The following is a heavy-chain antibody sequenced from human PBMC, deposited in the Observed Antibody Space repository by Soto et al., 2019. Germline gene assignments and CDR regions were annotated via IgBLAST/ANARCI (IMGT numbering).Heavy chain of an antibody. Sequence: PSETLSLTCTVSGGSISSYYWSWIRQPPGKGLEWIGYIYYSGSTNYNPSLKSRVTISVDTSKNQFSLELSSVTAADTAVYYCARVRYYGSGSYYIFDYWGQGTLVTVSS. CDR3: ARVRYYGSGSYYIFDY. J-gene: IGHJ4*02. CDR1: GGSISSYY. D-gene: IGHD3-10*01. CDR2: IYYSGST. V-gene: IGHV4-59*01.